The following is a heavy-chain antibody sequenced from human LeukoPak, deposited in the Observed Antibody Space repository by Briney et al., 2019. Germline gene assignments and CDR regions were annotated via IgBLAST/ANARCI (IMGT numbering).Heavy chain of an antibody. CDR2: IYYSGST. CDR1: GGFISSYY. J-gene: IGHJ4*02. V-gene: IGHV4-59*01. CDR3: ARGRRYSSGWYRGYYFDY. D-gene: IGHD6-19*01. Sequence: PSETLSLTCTFSGGFISSYYWSWIRQPPGKGLEWIGYIYYSGSTNYNPSLKSRVTISVDTSKNQLSLKLSSVTAADTAVYYCARGRRYSSGWYRGYYFDYWGQGTLVTVSS.